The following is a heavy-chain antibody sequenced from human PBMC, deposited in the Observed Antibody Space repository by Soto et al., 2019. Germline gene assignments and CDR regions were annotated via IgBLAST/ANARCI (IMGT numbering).Heavy chain of an antibody. D-gene: IGHD2-21*01. CDR2: IYYSGST. Sequence: AETLSLTCTVSGGSLSSYYWSWIRQPPGKGLEWIGYIYYSGSTNYNPSLKSRVTISVDTSKNQFSLKLSSVTAADTAVYYCARVWGYYFDYWGQGTLVTVSS. CDR3: ARVWGYYFDY. J-gene: IGHJ4*02. V-gene: IGHV4-59*01. CDR1: GGSLSSYY.